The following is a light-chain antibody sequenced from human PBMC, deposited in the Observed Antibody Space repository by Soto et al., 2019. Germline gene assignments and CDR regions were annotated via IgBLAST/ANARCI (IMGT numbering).Light chain of an antibody. V-gene: IGKV3-11*01. CDR3: QHYVTWPLT. J-gene: IGKJ4*01. CDR2: DAS. Sequence: EIVLTQAPATLSLSPGERATLSCRASQSVTTFLAWYQQKPGQAPRLLIYDASTRATGIPDRFSGSGCGTDFTLTISSLEPEDFAVYYCQHYVTWPLTFGGGTKVDTK. CDR1: QSVTTF.